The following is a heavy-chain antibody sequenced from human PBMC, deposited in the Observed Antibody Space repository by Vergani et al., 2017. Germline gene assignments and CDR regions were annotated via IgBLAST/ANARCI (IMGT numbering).Heavy chain of an antibody. J-gene: IGHJ4*02. CDR2: IYTSWST. CDR3: AREALYDYVWGSSLDY. D-gene: IGHD3-16*01. Sequence: QVQLQESGPGLVKPSQTLSLTCTVSGGSISSGSYSWSWIRQPAGKGLEWIGRIYTSWSTNYNPSLKSRVTISVDTSKNQFSLKLSSVTAADTAVYYCAREALYDYVWGSSLDYWGQGTLVTVSS. CDR1: GGSISSGSYS. V-gene: IGHV4-61*02.